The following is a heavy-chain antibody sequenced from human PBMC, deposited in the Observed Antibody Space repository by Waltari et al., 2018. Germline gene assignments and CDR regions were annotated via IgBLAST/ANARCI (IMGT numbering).Heavy chain of an antibody. CDR2: IYTSGST. CDR1: GGSISRGSYY. D-gene: IGHD3-22*01. Sequence: QVQLQESGPGLVKPSQTLSLTCTVSGGSISRGSYYWSWIRQPAGRGLEWIGRIYTSGSTNYNPSLKSRVTISVDTSKNQFSLKLSSVTAADTAVYYCARETYYYDSSGYDYYYYMDVWGKGTTVTVSS. J-gene: IGHJ6*03. CDR3: ARETYYYDSSGYDYYYYMDV. V-gene: IGHV4-61*02.